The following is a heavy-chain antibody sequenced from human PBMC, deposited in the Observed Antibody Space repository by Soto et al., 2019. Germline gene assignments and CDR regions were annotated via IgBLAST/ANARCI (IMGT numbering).Heavy chain of an antibody. CDR1: GGSISSGDYY. CDR2: IYHSGST. J-gene: IGHJ5*02. Sequence: QVQLQESGPGLVKPSQTLSLTCTVSGGSISSGDYYWCWIRQPPGKGLEWIGYIYHSGSTNYNPSLKSRVTLSVDPSKNQFSLKLSSVTAAATAVYYCARERPDGARLDPWGQGTLVTVSS. CDR3: ARERPDGARLDP. V-gene: IGHV4-30-4*01. D-gene: IGHD6-6*01.